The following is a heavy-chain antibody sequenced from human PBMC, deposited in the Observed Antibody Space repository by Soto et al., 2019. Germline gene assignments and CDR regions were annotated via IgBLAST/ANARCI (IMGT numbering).Heavy chain of an antibody. V-gene: IGHV5-51*01. J-gene: IGHJ6*02. Sequence: GESLKISCKTSGYTFTKYWIGWVRKMPGKGLEWMGIIYPGDSDTRYSPSFQGQVSFSVDKSSDTVYLQWNSLKASDTAMYYCARVGGVIVSYFGMDVCGQGTTVTVSS. CDR3: ARVGGVIVSYFGMDV. D-gene: IGHD3-10*01. CDR1: GYTFTKYW. CDR2: IYPGDSDT.